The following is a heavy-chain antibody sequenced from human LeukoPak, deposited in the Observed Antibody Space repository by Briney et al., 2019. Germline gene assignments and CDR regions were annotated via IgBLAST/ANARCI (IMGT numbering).Heavy chain of an antibody. D-gene: IGHD5-24*01. CDR3: ARIRDGYNDAYDL. CDR2: INPDGGNT. CDR1: GYTFTNSY. Sequence: ASVKVSRKASGYTFTNSYIHWVRQAPGQVLEWMGLINPDGGNTNYAQNFQGRVTLTRDTSTSTVYMELSSLRSEDTAIYYCARIRDGYNDAYDLWGQGTVVTVPS. V-gene: IGHV1-46*01. J-gene: IGHJ3*01.